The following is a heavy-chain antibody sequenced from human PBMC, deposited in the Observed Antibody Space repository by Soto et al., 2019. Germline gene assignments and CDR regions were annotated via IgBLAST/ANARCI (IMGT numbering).Heavy chain of an antibody. J-gene: IGHJ4*02. CDR1: GFTVSSNY. Sequence: EVQLVESGGGLVQPGGSPRLSCAASGFTVSSNYMSWVRQAPGKGLEWVSVIYSGGSTYYADSVKGRFTISRHNSKNTLYLQMNSLRAEDTAVYYCARAGLLWFGELFDWGQGTLVTVSS. D-gene: IGHD3-10*01. V-gene: IGHV3-53*04. CDR3: ARAGLLWFGELFD. CDR2: IYSGGST.